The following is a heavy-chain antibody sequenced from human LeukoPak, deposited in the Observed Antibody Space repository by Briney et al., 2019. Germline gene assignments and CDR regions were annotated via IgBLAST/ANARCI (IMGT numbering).Heavy chain of an antibody. Sequence: SETLSLNCTVSGGSMSGFFWTWIRQPPGRELEWIGSIYYSGSSTKYNPSLKSRVTISVDTSMSQFSLNLNSATAADTAVYYCARTSRHFYGSGTNLTPWPAGMDVWGQGTTVTVSS. CDR2: IYYSGSST. V-gene: IGHV4-59*01. D-gene: IGHD3-10*01. J-gene: IGHJ6*02. CDR1: GGSMSGFF. CDR3: ARTSRHFYGSGTNLTPWPAGMDV.